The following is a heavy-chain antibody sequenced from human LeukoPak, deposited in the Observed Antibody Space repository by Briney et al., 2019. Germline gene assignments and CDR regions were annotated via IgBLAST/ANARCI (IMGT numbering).Heavy chain of an antibody. V-gene: IGHV3-23*01. J-gene: IGHJ4*02. D-gene: IGHD2-21*01. CDR1: GFTFGSCA. CDR3: AKDSPYCGGGDHCFDY. CDR2: ISGSGGST. Sequence: GGSLRLSCSASGFTFGSCAMHWVRQAPGKGLEWVSAISGSGGSTYYADSVKGRFTISRDNSKNTLYLQMNSLRAEDTAVYYCAKDSPYCGGGDHCFDYWGQGTLVTVSS.